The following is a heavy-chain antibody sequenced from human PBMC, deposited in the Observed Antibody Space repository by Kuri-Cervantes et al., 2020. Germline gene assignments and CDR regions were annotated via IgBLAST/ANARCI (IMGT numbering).Heavy chain of an antibody. D-gene: IGHD6-19*01. J-gene: IGHJ4*02. Sequence: SETLSLTCSVSGGSISSHYWSWFRQPPGKGLEYIGYVYYSGSTNYNPSLKSRVTISVDTSRNQFSLKLDSVTVADTAVYFCARGGWYQDYWGQGTLVTVSS. CDR2: VYYSGST. CDR1: GGSISSHY. V-gene: IGHV4-59*11. CDR3: ARGGWYQDY.